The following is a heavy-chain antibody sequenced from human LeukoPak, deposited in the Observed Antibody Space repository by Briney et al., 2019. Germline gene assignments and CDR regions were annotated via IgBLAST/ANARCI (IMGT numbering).Heavy chain of an antibody. V-gene: IGHV3-48*02. CDR2: ISSSSSTI. Sequence: GGSLRLSCAASGFTFSAHYMDWVRQAPGKGLEWVSYISSSSSTIYYADSVKGRFTISRDNAKNSLYLQMNSLRDEDTAVYYCASAGSGLYWGQGTLVTVSS. J-gene: IGHJ4*02. CDR3: ASAGSGLY. D-gene: IGHD6-19*01. CDR1: GFTFSAHY.